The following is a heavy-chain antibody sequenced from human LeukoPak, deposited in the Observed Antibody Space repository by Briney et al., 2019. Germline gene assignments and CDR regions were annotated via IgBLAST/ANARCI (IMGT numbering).Heavy chain of an antibody. CDR3: ARETQEIAVAGTLDY. J-gene: IGHJ4*02. Sequence: SVKVSCKASGGTFSSYAISWVRQAPGQGLEWMGGMIPIFGTANYAQKFQGRVTITADKSTSTAYMELSSLRSEDTAVYYCARETQEIAVAGTLDYWGQGTLVSVSS. CDR1: GGTFSSYA. CDR2: MIPIFGTA. V-gene: IGHV1-69*06. D-gene: IGHD6-19*01.